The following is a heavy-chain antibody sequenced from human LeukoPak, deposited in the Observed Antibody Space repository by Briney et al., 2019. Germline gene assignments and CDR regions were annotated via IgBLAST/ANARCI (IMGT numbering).Heavy chain of an antibody. J-gene: IGHJ4*02. CDR3: AHSQTGYSYIAYYFDY. D-gene: IGHD5-18*01. CDR1: GFLLSTSGVG. Sequence: SGPTLVNPTQTLTLTCTFSGFLLSTSGVGVGWIRQPPGKAPEWLALIYWDDDKRYSPSLKSRLTITKDTSKNQVVLTMTNMGPVDTATYYCAHSQTGYSYIAYYFDYWGQGTLVTVSS. V-gene: IGHV2-5*02. CDR2: IYWDDDK.